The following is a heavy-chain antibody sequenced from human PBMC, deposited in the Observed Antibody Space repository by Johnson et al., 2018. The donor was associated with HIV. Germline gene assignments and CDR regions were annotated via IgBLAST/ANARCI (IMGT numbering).Heavy chain of an antibody. CDR2: IYSGGST. V-gene: IGHV3-66*01. J-gene: IGHJ3*02. D-gene: IGHD6-13*01. CDR1: GFTFSSYG. Sequence: VQLVESGGGVVQPGKSLRLSCVASGFTFSSYGMNWVRQAPGKGLEWVSVIYSGGSTYYADSVNGRFTISRDNSKNTLYLQMNSLRAEDTAGYYCARDGESQQLPLGDAFDIWGQGTMVIVSS. CDR3: ARDGESQQLPLGDAFDI.